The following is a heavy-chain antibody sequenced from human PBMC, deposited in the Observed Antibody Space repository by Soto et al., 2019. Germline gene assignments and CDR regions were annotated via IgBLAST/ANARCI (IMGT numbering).Heavy chain of an antibody. CDR2: TLTTGVT. CDR3: ARDRVGDGAYDLDY. V-gene: IGHV3-53*01. Sequence: EVQLVESGGGLIQPGESLTVSCAASGLGGDKLSWVRQAPGKGLEWVALTLTTGVTMYADSVKGRFTVSRDTSKTTHYLHMNSVRVEDTAVYYCARDRVGDGAYDLDYWGQGTLVTVSS. J-gene: IGHJ4*02. D-gene: IGHD3-10*01. CDR1: GLGGDK.